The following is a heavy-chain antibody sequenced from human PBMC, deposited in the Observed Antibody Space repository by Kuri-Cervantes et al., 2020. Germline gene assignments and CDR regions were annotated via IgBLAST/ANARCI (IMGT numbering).Heavy chain of an antibody. Sequence: ASVKVSCKASGYTFTSYGISWVRQAPGQGLEWMGWISAYNGDTNYAQKLQGRVTMTTDTSTSTAYMELRSLRAEDTALYYCVKASRKGYNFDYWGQGTLVTVSS. V-gene: IGHV1-18*01. D-gene: IGHD5-24*01. CDR2: ISAYNGDT. J-gene: IGHJ4*02. CDR3: VKASRKGYNFDY. CDR1: GYTFTSYG.